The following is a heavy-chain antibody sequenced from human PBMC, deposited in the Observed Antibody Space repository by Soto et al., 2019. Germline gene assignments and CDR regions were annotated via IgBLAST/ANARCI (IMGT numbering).Heavy chain of an antibody. J-gene: IGHJ6*02. CDR1: GGTFSSYT. D-gene: IGHD2-15*01. CDR3: ARALIPGYCSGGSCYSGSSGWYSYYYGMDV. Sequence: SVKVSCKASGGTFSSYTISWVRQAPGQGLEWMGRIIPILGIANYAQKFQGRVTITADKSTSTAYMELSSLRSEDTAVYYCARALIPGYCSGGSCYSGSSGWYSYYYGMDVGGQGTTVTVP. CDR2: IIPILGIA. V-gene: IGHV1-69*02.